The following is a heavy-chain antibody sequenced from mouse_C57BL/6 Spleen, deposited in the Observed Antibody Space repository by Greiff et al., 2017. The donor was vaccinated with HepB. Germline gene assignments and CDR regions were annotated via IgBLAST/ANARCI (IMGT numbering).Heavy chain of an antibody. CDR2: IDPENGDT. V-gene: IGHV14-4*01. J-gene: IGHJ3*01. D-gene: IGHD1-1*01. CDR1: GFNIKDDY. Sequence: EVMLVESGAELVRPGASVKLSCTASGFNIKDDYMHWVKQRPEQGLEWIGWIDPENGDTEYASKFQGKATITADTSSNTAYLQLSSLTSEDTAVYYCTTGYYGSNPFAYWGQGTLVTVSA. CDR3: TTGYYGSNPFAY.